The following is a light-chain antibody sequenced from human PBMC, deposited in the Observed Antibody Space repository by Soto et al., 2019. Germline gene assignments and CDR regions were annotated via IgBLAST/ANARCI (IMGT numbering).Light chain of an antibody. CDR1: SSDVGGYNY. CDR3: CSYVGRNTYV. CDR2: DVS. J-gene: IGLJ1*01. V-gene: IGLV2-11*01. Sequence: QSALTQPASVSGSPGQSITISCTGTSSDVGGYNYVSWYQQHPGKAPKLMIYDVSKRPSGVPNRFSGSKSGNTASLTISGLRAEDEADYYCCSYVGRNTYVFGTGTKLTVL.